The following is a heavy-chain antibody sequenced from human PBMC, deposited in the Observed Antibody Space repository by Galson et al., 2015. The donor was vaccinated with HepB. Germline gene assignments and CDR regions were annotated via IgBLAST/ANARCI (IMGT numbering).Heavy chain of an antibody. CDR1: GGSISSSSYY. V-gene: IGHV4-39*01. CDR3: ARHDTVATENNWFDP. D-gene: IGHD5-12*01. CDR2: IYYSGST. J-gene: IGHJ5*02. Sequence: ETLSLTCTVSGGSISSSSYYWGWIRQPPGKGLEWIGSIYYSGSTYYNPSLKSRVTISVDTSKNQFSLKLSSVTAADTAVYYCARHDTVATENNWFDPWGQGTLVTVSS.